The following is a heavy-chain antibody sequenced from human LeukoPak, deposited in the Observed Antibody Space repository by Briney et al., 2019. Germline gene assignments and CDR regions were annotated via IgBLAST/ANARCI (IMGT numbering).Heavy chain of an antibody. CDR1: GGSFSGYY. J-gene: IGHJ4*02. Sequence: SETLSLTCAVFGGSFSGYYWSWIRQPPGKGLEWIGEVNHSGNTNYNPSLKSRVTISLGTSKNQFSLKLSSVTAADTAVYYCAWSQNVDTTMAFDYWGQGTLVTVSS. V-gene: IGHV4-34*01. D-gene: IGHD5-18*01. CDR3: AWSQNVDTTMAFDY. CDR2: VNHSGNT.